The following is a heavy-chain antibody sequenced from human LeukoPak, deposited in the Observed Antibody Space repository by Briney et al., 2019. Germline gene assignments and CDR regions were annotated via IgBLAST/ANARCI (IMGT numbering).Heavy chain of an antibody. J-gene: IGHJ4*02. Sequence: SETLSLTCTVSGGSISSSSYYWGWIRQPPGKGLEWIGSIYHSGSTYYNPSLKSRVTISVDTSKNQFSLKLSSVTAADTAVYYCARGGCSSTSCYSSFDYWGQGTLVTVSS. D-gene: IGHD2-2*01. V-gene: IGHV4-39*07. CDR2: IYHSGST. CDR3: ARGGCSSTSCYSSFDY. CDR1: GGSISSSSYY.